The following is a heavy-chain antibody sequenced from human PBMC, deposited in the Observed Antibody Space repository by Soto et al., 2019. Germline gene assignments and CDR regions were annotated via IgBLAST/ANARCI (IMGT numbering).Heavy chain of an antibody. Sequence: QEQLVESGGGVVQPGRSLRLSCAASGFTFSSYGMHWVRQAPGKGLEWVAVISYDGSNKYYVDSVKRRFTISRDNSKNTLYLQMNSLRAEDTAVYYCAKGSTAMTYFDYWGQGTLVTVSS. CDR1: GFTFSSYG. V-gene: IGHV3-30*18. CDR3: AKGSTAMTYFDY. D-gene: IGHD5-18*01. J-gene: IGHJ4*02. CDR2: ISYDGSNK.